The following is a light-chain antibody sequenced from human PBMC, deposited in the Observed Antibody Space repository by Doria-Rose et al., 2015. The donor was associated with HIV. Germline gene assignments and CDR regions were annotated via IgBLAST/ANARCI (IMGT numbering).Light chain of an antibody. J-gene: IGKJ3*01. CDR2: WAS. V-gene: IGKV4-1*01. CDR3: QQYYDTPS. Sequence: VLTQSPESLGMSLGERATLNCKSNQSLLYTSKNYLAWYQQKPGQPPIWLIYWASTRQSGVPARFSGSGSGTDFTLSISSLEAEDVAVYYCQQYYDTPSFGPGTTVDIK. CDR1: QSLLYTSKNY.